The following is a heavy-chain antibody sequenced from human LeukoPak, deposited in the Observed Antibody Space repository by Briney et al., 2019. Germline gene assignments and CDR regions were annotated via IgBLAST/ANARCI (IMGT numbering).Heavy chain of an antibody. CDR1: GFTFGDYA. D-gene: IGHD6-13*01. J-gene: IGHJ4*02. Sequence: SGGSLRLSCTASGFTFGDYAMNWVRQAPGKGLEWVGLIRSKAYGGTTEYAASVKGRFTISRDDSKSIAYLQMNSLKSEDTAVYYCSRGLSSSWPSLGYWGQGTLVTVPS. CDR3: SRGLSSSWPSLGY. V-gene: IGHV3-49*04. CDR2: IRSKAYGGTT.